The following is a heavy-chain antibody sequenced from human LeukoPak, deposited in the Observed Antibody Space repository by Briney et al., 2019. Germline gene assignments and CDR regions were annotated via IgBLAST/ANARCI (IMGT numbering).Heavy chain of an antibody. Sequence: GASVTVSCTAFGYTFTSNYMHWVRQAPGQGREWMGVISPTGGSTTYAQKFQGRVTLTRDMSTSTDYLELSSLRSDDTAVYYCARDNSVRDEAWWFNPWGQGTLVTVAS. CDR1: GYTFTSNY. D-gene: IGHD5-24*01. CDR3: ARDNSVRDEAWWFNP. J-gene: IGHJ5*02. V-gene: IGHV1-46*01. CDR2: ISPTGGST.